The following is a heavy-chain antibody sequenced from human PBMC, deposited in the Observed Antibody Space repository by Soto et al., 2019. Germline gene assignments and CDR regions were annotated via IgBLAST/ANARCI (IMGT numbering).Heavy chain of an antibody. Sequence: ESGGGLVQPGGSLRLSCAASGFTFSSYEMNWVRQAPGKGLEWVSYISSSGSTIYYADSVKGRFTISRDNAKNSLYLQMNSLRAEDTAVYYCARDGGYYGSGTNYYYYGMDVWGQGTTVTVSS. J-gene: IGHJ6*02. CDR2: ISSSGSTI. CDR1: GFTFSSYE. V-gene: IGHV3-48*03. CDR3: ARDGGYYGSGTNYYYYGMDV. D-gene: IGHD3-10*01.